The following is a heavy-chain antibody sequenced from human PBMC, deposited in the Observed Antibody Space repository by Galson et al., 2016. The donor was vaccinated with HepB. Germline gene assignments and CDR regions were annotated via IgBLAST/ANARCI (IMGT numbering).Heavy chain of an antibody. J-gene: IGHJ5*02. CDR2: IDWDDEK. CDR1: GFSLSTSGLR. D-gene: IGHD3-16*01. CDR3: ARIRVGGSGFDP. Sequence: PALVKPTQTLTLTCTFSGFSLSTSGLRVTWIRQPPGKALEWLARIDWDDEKFYSTSLKTRLTIFKDTSKNQVVLIMTNMDPVDTATYYCARIRVGGSGFDPWGQGTLVTVSS. V-gene: IGHV2-70*04.